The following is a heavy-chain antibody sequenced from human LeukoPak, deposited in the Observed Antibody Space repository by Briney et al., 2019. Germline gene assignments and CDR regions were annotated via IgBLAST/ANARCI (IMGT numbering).Heavy chain of an antibody. Sequence: PGGSLRLSCAASGFTFSSYAMHWVRQAPGKGLEYVSAISSNGGSTYYANSVKGRFTISRDNSKNTLYLQMGSLRAEDMAVYYCARDEGLLAVAGFWVSAFDIWGQGTMVTVSS. CDR2: ISSNGGST. D-gene: IGHD6-19*01. CDR1: GFTFSSYA. J-gene: IGHJ3*02. V-gene: IGHV3-64*01. CDR3: ARDEGLLAVAGFWVSAFDI.